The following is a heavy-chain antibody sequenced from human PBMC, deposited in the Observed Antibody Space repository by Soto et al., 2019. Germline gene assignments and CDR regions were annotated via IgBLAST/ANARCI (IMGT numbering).Heavy chain of an antibody. Sequence: GGSLRLSCAASGFTFSGSAMHWVRQASGKGLEWVGRIRNKANNYATAYAASVKGRFTISRDDSKNTAYLQMNSLKTEDTAVYYCTRHPREVPFDYWGQGTLVTVSS. CDR1: GFTFSGSA. V-gene: IGHV3-73*01. J-gene: IGHJ4*02. CDR2: IRNKANNYAT. D-gene: IGHD3-10*01. CDR3: TRHPREVPFDY.